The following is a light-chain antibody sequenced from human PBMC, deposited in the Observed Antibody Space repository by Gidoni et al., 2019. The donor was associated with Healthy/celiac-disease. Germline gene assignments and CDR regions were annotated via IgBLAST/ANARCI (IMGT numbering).Light chain of an antibody. CDR2: AAA. CDR1: QGIRND. V-gene: IGKV1-17*01. CDR3: LQHNSYPPT. J-gene: IGKJ5*01. Sequence: IQMTQSPSALSASVGDRVTITCRASQGIRNDLDWSQQKPEKAPKRLIYAAANLQSGVTSRLSGSGSGTEFTLTISSLLPADFATYYCLQHNSYPPTFGQXTRLEIK.